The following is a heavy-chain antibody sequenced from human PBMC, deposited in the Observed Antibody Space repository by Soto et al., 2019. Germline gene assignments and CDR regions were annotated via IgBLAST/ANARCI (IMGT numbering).Heavy chain of an antibody. J-gene: IGHJ5*02. V-gene: IGHV4-39*01. D-gene: IGHD3-9*01. Sequence: QLQLQESGPGLVKPSETLSLTCTVSGGSISSSSYYWGWIRQPPGKGLEWIGSIYYSGSTYYNPSLKSRVTISVDTSKNQFSLKLSSVTAADTAVYYCARHLGLRYFDWLLYDNWFDPWGQGTLVTVSS. CDR3: ARHLGLRYFDWLLYDNWFDP. CDR2: IYYSGST. CDR1: GGSISSSSYY.